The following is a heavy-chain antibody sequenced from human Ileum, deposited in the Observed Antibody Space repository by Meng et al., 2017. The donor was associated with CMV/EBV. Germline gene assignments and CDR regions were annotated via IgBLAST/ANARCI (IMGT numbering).Heavy chain of an antibody. V-gene: IGHV3-7*03. Sequence: GESLKISCAATGFTFNTYWMSWVRQTPGKGLEWVANINPDASERYYVGSVEGRFAISRDNAKNSLFLQMNSLRAEDTALYYCAGALNDFWSGPFGYWGQGTLVTVSS. D-gene: IGHD3-3*01. CDR3: AGALNDFWSGPFGY. CDR1: GFTFNTYW. J-gene: IGHJ4*02. CDR2: INPDASER.